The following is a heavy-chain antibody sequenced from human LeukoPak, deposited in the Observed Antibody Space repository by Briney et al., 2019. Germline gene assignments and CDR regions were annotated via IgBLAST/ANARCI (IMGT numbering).Heavy chain of an antibody. J-gene: IGHJ4*02. Sequence: PGGSLRLSCAASGFTFSSYAMHWVRQAPGKGLEWVAVISYDGSNKYYADSVKGRFTISRDNSKNTLYLQMISLRAEDTAVYYCARAYYYDSSGSPAYWGQGTLVTVSS. CDR3: ARAYYYDSSGSPAY. V-gene: IGHV3-30*04. D-gene: IGHD3-22*01. CDR1: GFTFSSYA. CDR2: ISYDGSNK.